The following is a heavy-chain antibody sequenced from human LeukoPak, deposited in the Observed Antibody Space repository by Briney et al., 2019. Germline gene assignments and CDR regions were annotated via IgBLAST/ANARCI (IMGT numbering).Heavy chain of an antibody. Sequence: AWVKFSCQASGVTFSRYAISWVRQARGQGLGWMGRIIPILGIANYAQKFQGRVTITADKSTSTAYMELNSLRAEDTAVYYCARGYYDFWSGYVYWGQGTLVTVSS. D-gene: IGHD3-3*01. J-gene: IGHJ4*02. CDR2: IIPILGIA. CDR1: GVTFSRYA. CDR3: ARGYYDFWSGYVY. V-gene: IGHV1-69*04.